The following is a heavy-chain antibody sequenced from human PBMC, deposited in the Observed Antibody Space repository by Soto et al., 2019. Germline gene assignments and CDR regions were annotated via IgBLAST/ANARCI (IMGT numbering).Heavy chain of an antibody. CDR1: GFTFSSYG. D-gene: IGHD5-18*01. V-gene: IGHV3-30*18. J-gene: IGHJ4*02. CDR3: AKILAMVMWEINGAFDY. CDR2: ISYDGSNK. Sequence: QVQLVESGGGVVQPGRSLRLSCAASGFTFSSYGMHWVRQAPGKGLEWVAVISYDGSNKYYADSVKGRFTISRDNSKNTLYLQMNSLRAEDTAMYYCAKILAMVMWEINGAFDYWGPGTLVTVSS.